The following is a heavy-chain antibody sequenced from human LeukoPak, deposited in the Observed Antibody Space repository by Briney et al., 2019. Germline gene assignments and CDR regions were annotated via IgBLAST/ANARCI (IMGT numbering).Heavy chain of an antibody. V-gene: IGHV4-4*02. CDR2: IYHSGST. CDR1: GGSISSSNW. Sequence: KTSETLSLTCAVSGGSISSSNWWSWVRQPPGKGLEWIGEIYHSGSTNYNPSLKSRVTISVDKSKNQFSLKLSSVTAADTAVYYCARGDPWFGGNNWFDPWGQGTLVTVSS. CDR3: ARGDPWFGGNNWFDP. D-gene: IGHD3-16*01. J-gene: IGHJ5*02.